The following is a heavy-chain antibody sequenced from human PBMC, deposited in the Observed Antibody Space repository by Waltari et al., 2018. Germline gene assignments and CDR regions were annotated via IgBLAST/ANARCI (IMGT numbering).Heavy chain of an antibody. CDR1: RDAVTEHY. CDR3: AREYCGGDCRLFDY. D-gene: IGHD2-21*02. V-gene: IGHV1-2*02. Sequence: LVQSGAEVMKPGASVQVSCKASRDAVTEHYIHWVRQAPGQGLEWMGWVNPNGGGTNLAPRFAGMITVTWDTSISTAYMEFSRLTSGDTAVYFCAREYCGGDCRLFDYWGQGTLVTVSS. CDR2: VNPNGGGT. J-gene: IGHJ4*02.